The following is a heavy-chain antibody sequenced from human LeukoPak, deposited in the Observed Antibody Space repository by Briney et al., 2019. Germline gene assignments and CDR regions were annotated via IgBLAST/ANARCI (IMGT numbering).Heavy chain of an antibody. CDR2: IGGSGSST. V-gene: IGHV3-23*01. Sequence: GGSLRLSCAASGFTFSSYAMSWVRQAPGKGLEWVSAIGGSGSSTYYADSVKGRFTISRDNSKNTLFLQMNSLRAEDTAVYYCAKSNYFDSGGYYFFDYWGQGTLVTVSS. J-gene: IGHJ4*02. CDR1: GFTFSSYA. D-gene: IGHD3-22*01. CDR3: AKSNYFDSGGYYFFDY.